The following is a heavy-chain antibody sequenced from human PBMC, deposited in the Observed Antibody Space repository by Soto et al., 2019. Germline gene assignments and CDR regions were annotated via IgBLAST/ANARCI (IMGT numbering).Heavy chain of an antibody. Sequence: QVQLQESGPGLVKPAETLSLTCTVSGGSISSYYWSWIRQPPGKGLEWIGYIYYSGSTNYNPSLKSRVTISVDTSKNQFSLKLSTESAADTAVYYCARHKYSGYDTEVFDYWGQGTLVTVSS. J-gene: IGHJ4*02. V-gene: IGHV4-59*08. CDR2: IYYSGST. CDR1: GGSISSYY. CDR3: ARHKYSGYDTEVFDY. D-gene: IGHD5-12*01.